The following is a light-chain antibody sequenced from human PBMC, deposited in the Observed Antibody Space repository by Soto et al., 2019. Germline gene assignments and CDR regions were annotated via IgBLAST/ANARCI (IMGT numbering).Light chain of an antibody. CDR3: SSYAGSNSFL. V-gene: IGLV2-8*01. J-gene: IGLJ3*02. Sequence: QSALTQPPSASGSPGQSVTISCTGTSSDVGNYNYVSWYQQHPGKAPKLMIYEVSKRPSGVPDRFSGSKSGNTASLTVSGLQAEDEDDYYCSSYAGSNSFLFGGGTKVTVL. CDR1: SSDVGNYNY. CDR2: EVS.